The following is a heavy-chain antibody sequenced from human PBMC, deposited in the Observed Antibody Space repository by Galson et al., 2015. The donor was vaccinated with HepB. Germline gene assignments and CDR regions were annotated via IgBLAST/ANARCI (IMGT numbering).Heavy chain of an antibody. D-gene: IGHD2-2*01. CDR2: IKGDGSDK. V-gene: IGHV3-7*01. CDR1: GFTFSTYW. CDR3: ARGLTTSWPS. Sequence: SLRLSCAASGFTFSTYWMNWVRQAPGKGLEWVANIKGDGSDKYYVDSVKGRFTISRDNARNSLYLQMNSLRVEDTAVYYCARGLTTSWPSWGQGTLVTVSS. J-gene: IGHJ5*02.